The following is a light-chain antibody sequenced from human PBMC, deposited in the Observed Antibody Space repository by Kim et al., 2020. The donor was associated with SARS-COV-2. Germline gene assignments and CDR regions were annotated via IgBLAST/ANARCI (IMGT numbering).Light chain of an antibody. CDR2: AAS. CDR3: LQDYNYPRT. Sequence: ESVGERVNITCRASQGIRNDLGWYQQKPGKAPKLRIYAASSLQSGVPSRFSGSGSGTDFTLTISSLQPEDFATYYCLQDYNYPRTFGQGTKVDIK. CDR1: QGIRND. J-gene: IGKJ1*01. V-gene: IGKV1-6*01.